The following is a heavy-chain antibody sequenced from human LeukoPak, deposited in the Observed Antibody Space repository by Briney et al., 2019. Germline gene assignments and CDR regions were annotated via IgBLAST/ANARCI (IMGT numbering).Heavy chain of an antibody. CDR3: AGSRIAAAGTDR. Sequence: SETLSLTCTVSGGSISSSSYYWGWIRQPPGKGLEWIGSIYYSGSTYYNPSLKSRVTISVDTPKNQFSLKLSSVTAADTAVYYCAGSRIAAAGTDRWGQGTLVTVSS. V-gene: IGHV4-39*01. CDR1: GGSISSSSYY. CDR2: IYYSGST. J-gene: IGHJ5*02. D-gene: IGHD6-13*01.